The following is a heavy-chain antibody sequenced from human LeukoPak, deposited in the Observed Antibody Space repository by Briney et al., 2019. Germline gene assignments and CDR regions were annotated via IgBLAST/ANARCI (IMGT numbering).Heavy chain of an antibody. D-gene: IGHD2-15*01. V-gene: IGHV3-48*02. CDR2: ISSGSSSI. CDR3: ARDPIVGARGSFDY. Sequence: GGSLRLSCAASGFTFSSSSMNWVRQARGKGLEWVSYISSGSSSIFYADSVKGRFTISRDNAKNSLFLQMNSLRDEDTAVYYCARDPIVGARGSFDYWGQGTLVTVSS. J-gene: IGHJ4*02. CDR1: GFTFSSSS.